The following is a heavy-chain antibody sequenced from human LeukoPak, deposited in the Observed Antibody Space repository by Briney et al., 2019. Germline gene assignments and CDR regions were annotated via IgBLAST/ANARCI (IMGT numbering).Heavy chain of an antibody. CDR1: GGTISSYY. Sequence: SGTLSLTCTVSGGTISSYYWSWIRQPAGKGLEWIGRIYISGSTNYNPSLKSRVTMSVDTSKNQFSLKLSSVTAADTAVYYCARTSQWLPFDYWGQGTLVTVSS. V-gene: IGHV4-4*07. CDR2: IYISGST. D-gene: IGHD6-19*01. J-gene: IGHJ4*02. CDR3: ARTSQWLPFDY.